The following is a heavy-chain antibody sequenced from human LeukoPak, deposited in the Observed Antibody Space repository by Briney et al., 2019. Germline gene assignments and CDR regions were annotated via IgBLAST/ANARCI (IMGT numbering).Heavy chain of an antibody. J-gene: IGHJ4*02. CDR3: ARGSGVSALDY. D-gene: IGHD3-10*01. CDR1: GGSISSYY. V-gene: IGHV4-59*12. Sequence: SETLSLTCTVSGGSISSYYWSWIRQPPGKGLEWIGYIYYSGTTNYSPSLKSRVTVSVDTSKNQFSLKLSSVTAADTAVYYCARGSGVSALDYWGQGTLVTVSS. CDR2: IYYSGTT.